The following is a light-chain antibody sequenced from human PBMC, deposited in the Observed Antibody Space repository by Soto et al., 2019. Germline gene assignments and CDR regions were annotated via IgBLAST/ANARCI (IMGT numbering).Light chain of an antibody. CDR1: SSDVGGYNY. CDR2: EVS. V-gene: IGLV2-14*01. CDR3: SSYRSSSTYV. Sequence: QSALTQPASVSGSPGQSITISCTGTSSDVGGYNYVSWYQHHPGKAPKLMIYEVSNRPSGVSTRFSGSKSGNTASLTISGLQAEDEADYYCSSYRSSSTYVFGTGTKLTVL. J-gene: IGLJ1*01.